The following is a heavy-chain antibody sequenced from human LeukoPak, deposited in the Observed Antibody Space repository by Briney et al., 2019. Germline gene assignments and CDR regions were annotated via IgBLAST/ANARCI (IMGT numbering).Heavy chain of an antibody. CDR2: INPNSGGT. J-gene: IGHJ3*02. CDR1: GYTFTGCY. V-gene: IGHV1-2*02. CDR3: ARAGEDYSNDAFDI. Sequence: ASVKVSCKASGYTFTGCYMHWVRQAPGQGLEWMGWINPNSGGTNYAQKFQGRVTMTRDTSISTAYVELSRLRSDDTAVYYCARAGEDYSNDAFDIWGQGTMVTVSS. D-gene: IGHD5-12*01.